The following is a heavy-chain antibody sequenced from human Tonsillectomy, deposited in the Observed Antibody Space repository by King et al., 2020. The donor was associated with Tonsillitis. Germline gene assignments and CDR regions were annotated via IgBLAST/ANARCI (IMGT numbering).Heavy chain of an antibody. Sequence: EVQLVESGGGLVKPGGSLRLSCAASEFTFSSYSMKWVRQAPGKGLEWVSSISSSVSYKYYADSVKGRFTISRDNAKNSLYLQMNSLRAEDTAVYYCARLYCTSTSCYGGLDYWGQGTLVTVSS. J-gene: IGHJ4*02. V-gene: IGHV3-21*01. D-gene: IGHD2-2*01. CDR1: EFTFSSYS. CDR3: ARLYCTSTSCYGGLDY. CDR2: ISSSVSYK.